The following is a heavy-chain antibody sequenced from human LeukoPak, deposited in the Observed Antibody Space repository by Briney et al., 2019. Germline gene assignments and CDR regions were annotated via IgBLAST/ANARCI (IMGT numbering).Heavy chain of an antibody. D-gene: IGHD2-2*01. V-gene: IGHV3-48*03. CDR1: GFTFSSYE. CDR2: ISSSGSTI. Sequence: PGGSLRLSCAASGFTFSSYEMNRVRQAPGKGLEWVSYISSSGSTIYYADSVKGRFTISRDNAKNSLYLQMNSLRAEDTAVYYCARGKVVVVPAAMRNYYMDVWGKGTTVTVSS. J-gene: IGHJ6*03. CDR3: ARGKVVVVPAAMRNYYMDV.